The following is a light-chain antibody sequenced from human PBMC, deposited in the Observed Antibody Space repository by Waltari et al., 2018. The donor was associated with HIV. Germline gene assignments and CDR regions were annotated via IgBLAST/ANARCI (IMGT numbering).Light chain of an antibody. CDR2: GAI. CDR3: QQYGSSTIT. Sequence: EVVLTQSPGTLSLSPGERATFSCRASQIVSNSYLAWYQQKPGQAPRLLMYGAINRAASTPDRFIGSASGSGTDFTLTISRLEPEDFAVYHCQQYGSSTITFGGGTKLEIK. CDR1: QIVSNSY. J-gene: IGKJ4*01. V-gene: IGKV3-20*01.